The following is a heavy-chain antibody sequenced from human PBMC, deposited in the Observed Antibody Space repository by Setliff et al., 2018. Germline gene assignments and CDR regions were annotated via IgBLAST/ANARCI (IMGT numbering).Heavy chain of an antibody. CDR1: GGSIINNNYY. J-gene: IGHJ6*03. V-gene: IGHV4-39*01. CDR3: ARQRYWSGYYGEGYYYYMDV. D-gene: IGHD3-3*01. CDR2: IYYSGTT. Sequence: LSLTCTVSGGSIINNNYYWGWIRQPPGKGLEWIGTIYYSGTTYYNPSLKSRVTISIDTSKNQFSLNLNSVTAADTAVYYCARQRYWSGYYGEGYYYYMDVWGKGTTVTVSS.